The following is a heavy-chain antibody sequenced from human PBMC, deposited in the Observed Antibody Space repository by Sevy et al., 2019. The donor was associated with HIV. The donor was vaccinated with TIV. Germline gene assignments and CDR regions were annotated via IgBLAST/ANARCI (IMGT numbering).Heavy chain of an antibody. V-gene: IGHV3-30*09. CDR2: ISSDVSRK. J-gene: IGHJ4*02. CDR1: GFNFSTYA. D-gene: IGHD3-16*01. CDR3: ARDARGDAALPDY. Sequence: GGSLRLSCSASGFNFSTYAMHWVRQTPGKGLEWVAVISSDVSRKYYAASVRGGFAISRDNAKNTLALQMSSLRGEDKAVYYCARDARGDAALPDYWGQGALVTVSS.